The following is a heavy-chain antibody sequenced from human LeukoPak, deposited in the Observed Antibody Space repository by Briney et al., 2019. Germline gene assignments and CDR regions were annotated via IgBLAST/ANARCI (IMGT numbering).Heavy chain of an antibody. J-gene: IGHJ4*02. Sequence: GGSLRLSCAASGFTFSSYGMHWVRQAPGKGLEWVAFIRYDGSNKYYADSVKGRFTISRDNSKNTLYLQMNSLRAEDTAVYYCAKDGNYYDSSGYYDEDYWGQGTLVTVSS. CDR2: IRYDGSNK. D-gene: IGHD3-22*01. CDR3: AKDGNYYDSSGYYDEDY. V-gene: IGHV3-30*02. CDR1: GFTFSSYG.